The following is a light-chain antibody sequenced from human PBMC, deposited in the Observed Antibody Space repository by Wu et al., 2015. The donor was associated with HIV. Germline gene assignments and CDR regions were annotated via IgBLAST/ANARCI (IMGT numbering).Light chain of an antibody. CDR2: AAS. CDR3: QQSYSIPHT. CDR1: QNIYTY. Sequence: DIQMTQSPSSLSTSVGDRVTITCRASQNIYTYLNWYQQKPGRAPNLLIYAASTLQSGVPSRFSGSGSGTDFTLTISSLQPEDFATYYCQQSYSIPHTFGQGTKLEI. V-gene: IGKV1-39*01. J-gene: IGKJ2*01.